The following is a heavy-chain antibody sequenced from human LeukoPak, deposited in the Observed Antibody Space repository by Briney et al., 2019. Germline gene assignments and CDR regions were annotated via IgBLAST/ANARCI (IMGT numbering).Heavy chain of an antibody. J-gene: IGHJ3*02. CDR2: IIPIFGTA. D-gene: IGHD6-6*01. CDR1: GGTFSSYA. Sequence: RASVKVSCKASGGTFSSYAISWVRQAPGQGLEWMGGIIPIFGTANYAQKFQGRVTITADESTSTAYMELRSLRSDDTAVYYCGVLIAAQDSFDIWGQGTMVTVSS. CDR3: GVLIAAQDSFDI. V-gene: IGHV1-69*01.